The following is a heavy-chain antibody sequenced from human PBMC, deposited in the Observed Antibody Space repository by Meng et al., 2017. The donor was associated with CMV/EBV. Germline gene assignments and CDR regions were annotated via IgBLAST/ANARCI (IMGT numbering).Heavy chain of an antibody. CDR1: GGSTSSYY. Sequence: VLSQHALPAWVKPSDTLILNCPVAGGSTSSYYWSWPRRPAWQGLAWIGRIYPSGSTTYSPSLKSRVTMSVDTSKNQFSLKLSSVTAADTAVYYCARHGDTAMVVGIDYWGQGTLVTVSS. J-gene: IGHJ4*02. CDR3: ARHGDTAMVVGIDY. CDR2: IYPSGST. V-gene: IGHV4-4*07. D-gene: IGHD5-18*01.